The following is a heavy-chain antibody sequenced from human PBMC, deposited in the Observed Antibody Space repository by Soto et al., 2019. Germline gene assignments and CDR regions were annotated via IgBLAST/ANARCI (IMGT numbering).Heavy chain of an antibody. Sequence: ASVKVSCKASGYTFTSYYMHWVRQAPGQGLEWMGIINPSGGSTSYAQKFQGRVTMTRDTSTSTVYMELSSLRSEDTAVYYCVFTNYDFWSGYYRFDYWGQGTLVTVSS. CDR3: VFTNYDFWSGYYRFDY. J-gene: IGHJ4*02. D-gene: IGHD3-3*01. V-gene: IGHV1-46*01. CDR1: GYTFTSYY. CDR2: INPSGGST.